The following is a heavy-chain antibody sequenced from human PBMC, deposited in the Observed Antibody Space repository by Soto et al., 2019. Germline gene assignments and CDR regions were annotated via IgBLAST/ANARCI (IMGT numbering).Heavy chain of an antibody. V-gene: IGHV1-18*01. J-gene: IGHJ4*02. D-gene: IGHD6-13*01. CDR2: ISAYNGNT. CDR1: GYTFTSYG. Sequence: ASVKVSCKASGYTFTSYGISWVRQAPGQGLEWMGWISAYNGNTNYAQKLQGRVTMTTDTSTSTAYMELRSLRSDDTAVYYCARAVGLEGYSSSWYEYWGQGTLVTVSS. CDR3: ARAVGLEGYSSSWYEY.